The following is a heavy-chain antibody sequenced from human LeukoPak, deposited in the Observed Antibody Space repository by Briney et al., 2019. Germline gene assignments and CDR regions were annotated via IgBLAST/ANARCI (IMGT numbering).Heavy chain of an antibody. CDR2: TNTDGSTT. CDR1: GFTFSSHW. Sequence: GGSLRLSCEVSGFTFSSHWMLWVRQAPGKRPVWVSRTNTDGSTTNYADSVKGRFTISRDNAKNTVYLQMNSLRAEDTAVYYCARARDLYDSSGYSFDYWGQGILVTVSS. D-gene: IGHD3-22*01. CDR3: ARARDLYDSSGYSFDY. J-gene: IGHJ4*02. V-gene: IGHV3-74*01.